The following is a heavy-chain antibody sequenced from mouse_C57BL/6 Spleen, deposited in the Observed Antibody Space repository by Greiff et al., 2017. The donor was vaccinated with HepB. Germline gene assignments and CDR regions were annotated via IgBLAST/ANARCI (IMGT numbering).Heavy chain of an antibody. Sequence: VQLQESGPELVKPGASVKISCKASGYAFSSSWMNWVKQRPGKGLEWIGRIYPGDGDTNYNGKFKGKATLTADKSSSTAYMQLSSLTSEDSAVYFCARAQGDAMDYWGQGTSVTVSS. D-gene: IGHD3-2*02. CDR3: ARAQGDAMDY. V-gene: IGHV1-82*01. J-gene: IGHJ4*01. CDR1: GYAFSSSW. CDR2: IYPGDGDT.